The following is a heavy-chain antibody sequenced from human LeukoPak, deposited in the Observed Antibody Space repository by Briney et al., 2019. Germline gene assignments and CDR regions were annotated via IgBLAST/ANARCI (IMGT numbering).Heavy chain of an antibody. D-gene: IGHD5-18*01. V-gene: IGHV4-59*01. J-gene: IGHJ4*02. CDR3: ARGSRYINGYPYFDY. CDR2: IYYSGST. Sequence: SQTLSLTCTVSSDSISSYYWSWVRQPPGKGLEWIGYIYYSGSTSYNTSLKSRVTISVDTSKNQFSLKLSSVTAADTAVYYCARGSRYINGYPYFDYWGRGTLVTVSS. CDR1: SDSISSYY.